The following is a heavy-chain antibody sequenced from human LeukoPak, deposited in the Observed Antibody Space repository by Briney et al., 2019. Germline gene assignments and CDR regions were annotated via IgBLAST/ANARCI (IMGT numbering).Heavy chain of an antibody. J-gene: IGHJ6*03. CDR2: INPNSGGT. CDR3: ARDSGSGSYSPTYYYYMDV. D-gene: IGHD3-10*01. V-gene: IGHV1-2*02. CDR1: GYTFTGYY. Sequence: ASVKVSCKASGYTFTGYYMHWVRQAPGQGLEWMGWINPNSGGTNYAQKFQGRVTMTRDTSTSTAYMELSRLRSDDTAVYYCARDSGSGSYSPTYYYYMDVWGKGTTVTVSS.